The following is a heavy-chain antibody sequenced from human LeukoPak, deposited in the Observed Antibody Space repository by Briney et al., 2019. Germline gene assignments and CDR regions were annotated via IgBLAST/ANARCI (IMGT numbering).Heavy chain of an antibody. V-gene: IGHV3-48*01. CDR1: GFIFSSYS. J-gene: IGHJ4*02. CDR2: ISSSSSTI. D-gene: IGHD1-26*01. CDR3: AKEGSRLSGSYSYFDY. Sequence: GGSLRLSCAASGFIFSSYSMNWVRQAPGKGLEWVSYISSSSSTIYYADSVKGRFTISRDNSKNTLYLQMNSLRAEDTAVYYCAKEGSRLSGSYSYFDYWGQGTLVTVSS.